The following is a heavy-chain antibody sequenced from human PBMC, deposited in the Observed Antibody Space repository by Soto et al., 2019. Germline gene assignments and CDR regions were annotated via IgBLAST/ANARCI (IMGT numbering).Heavy chain of an antibody. CDR2: ISGSGGST. Sequence: GGSLRLSCAASGFTFSSYAMSWVRQAPGKGLEWVSAISGSGGSTYYADSVKGRFTISRDNSKNTLYLQMNSLRAEDTAVYYCAKDHPNSGYVQYYFDYWGQGTLVTVSS. CDR3: AKDHPNSGYVQYYFDY. D-gene: IGHD5-12*01. J-gene: IGHJ4*02. CDR1: GFTFSSYA. V-gene: IGHV3-23*01.